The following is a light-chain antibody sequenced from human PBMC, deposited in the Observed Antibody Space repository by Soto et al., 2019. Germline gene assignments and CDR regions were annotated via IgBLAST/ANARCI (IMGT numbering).Light chain of an antibody. CDR2: GTF. CDR1: QSVDSN. Sequence: EIVMTRSPATMSVSAGEGATLSCRASQSVDSNVAWYQMKPGQAPRLLIYGTFTRATGVPARFSGSGFRTEFTLTITGLQSEDFAIYYCQQYQDWWTXGQGTKVEI. J-gene: IGKJ1*01. V-gene: IGKV3-15*01. CDR3: QQYQDWWT.